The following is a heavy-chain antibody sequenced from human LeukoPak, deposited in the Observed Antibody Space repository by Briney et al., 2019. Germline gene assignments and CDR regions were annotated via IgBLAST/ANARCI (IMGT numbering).Heavy chain of an antibody. CDR3: ARDHSSGWYSDYFDY. D-gene: IGHD6-19*01. CDR1: EFTFSSYA. J-gene: IGHJ4*02. CDR2: IWYDGSNK. Sequence: GGSLRLSCGASEFTFSSYAMSWVRQAPGKGLEWVAVIWYDGSNKYYADSVKGRFTISRDNSKNTLYLQMNSLRAEDTAVYYCARDHSSGWYSDYFDYWGQGTLVTVSS. V-gene: IGHV3-33*08.